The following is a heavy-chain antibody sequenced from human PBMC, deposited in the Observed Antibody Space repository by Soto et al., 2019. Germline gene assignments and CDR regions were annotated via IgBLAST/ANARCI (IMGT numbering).Heavy chain of an antibody. D-gene: IGHD2-15*01. CDR3: ARGLPPPYYYGMDV. CDR1: VGSISSYY. Sequence: PSWTLSVTCTVSVGSISSYYWSWIRQPPGKGLEWIGYIYYSGSTNDNPSLKSRVTISVDTSKNQFSLKLSSVTAADTAVYYCARGLPPPYYYGMDVWGQGTTVTVSS. CDR2: IYYSGST. V-gene: IGHV4-59*01. J-gene: IGHJ6*02.